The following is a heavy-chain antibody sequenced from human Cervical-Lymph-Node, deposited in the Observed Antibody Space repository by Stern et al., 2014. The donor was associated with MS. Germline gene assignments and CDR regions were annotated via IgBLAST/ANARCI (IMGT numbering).Heavy chain of an antibody. J-gene: IGHJ6*02. V-gene: IGHV3-21*01. CDR2: ISSSGSFI. D-gene: IGHD3-16*01. Sequence: VQLVESGGGLVKPGGSLRLSCAASGFTFSKYRMNWVSQALGKGLEWVSSISSSGSFIYYRDSVKGRFTISRDTAKNSLYLQMNSLSAEDTAVYYCVREGDFGMDVWGQGTTVTVSS. CDR1: GFTFSKYR. CDR3: VREGDFGMDV.